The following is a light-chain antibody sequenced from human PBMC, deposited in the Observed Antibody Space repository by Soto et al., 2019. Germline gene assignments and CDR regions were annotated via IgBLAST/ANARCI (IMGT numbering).Light chain of an antibody. CDR2: GAS. CDR3: QQYGSSPVT. CDR1: QSVSSSY. V-gene: IGKV3-20*01. Sequence: DIVLTQSPGTLSLSPGERATLSCRASQSVSSSYLAWYQQKPGQAPRLLIYGASIMATGIPARFSGSVSGTDFTLTISRLEPEDCAVYYCQQYGSSPVTFGGGTKVEIK. J-gene: IGKJ4*01.